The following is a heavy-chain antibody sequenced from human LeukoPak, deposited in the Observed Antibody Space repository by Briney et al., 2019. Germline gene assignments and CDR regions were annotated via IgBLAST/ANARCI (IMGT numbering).Heavy chain of an antibody. V-gene: IGHV1-2*02. Sequence: EASVKVSCKASGYTFTGYYIHWVRQAPGQGLEWMGWINPNIGGTIYAQKFQGRVTMTRDTSITTAYMELSSLRSDDTAVYYCARGTWTAAAGTSIPGYWGQGTPVTVSS. D-gene: IGHD6-13*01. CDR3: ARGTWTAAAGTSIPGY. J-gene: IGHJ4*02. CDR2: INPNIGGT. CDR1: GYTFTGYY.